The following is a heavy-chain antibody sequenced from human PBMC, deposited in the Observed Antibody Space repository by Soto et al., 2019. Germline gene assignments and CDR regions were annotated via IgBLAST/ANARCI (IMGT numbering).Heavy chain of an antibody. V-gene: IGHV4-30-4*01. J-gene: IGHJ5*02. CDR2: IYYTGSA. CDR1: SGSISSADYY. CDR3: ASGGSSNWFDP. D-gene: IGHD1-26*01. Sequence: VQLQESGPGLVKPSQTLSLTCTVSSGSISSADYYWSWIRQPPGKGLEWIGYIYYTGSAYYNPSXKXRLTMSVHTSKNQFSLKVTSVTAADTAVYYCASGGSSNWFDPWGQGTLVTVSS.